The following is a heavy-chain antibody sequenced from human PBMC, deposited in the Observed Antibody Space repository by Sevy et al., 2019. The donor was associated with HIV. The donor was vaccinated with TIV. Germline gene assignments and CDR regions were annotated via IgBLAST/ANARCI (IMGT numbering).Heavy chain of an antibody. CDR2: MKQDGSEK. V-gene: IGHV3-7*01. D-gene: IGHD5-18*01. CDR3: VREGLGGYSYSLDY. Sequence: GGSLRLSCAASGFTFSTYWMSWVRQAPGKGLEWVATMKQDGSEKDYVDSVKGRFTISRDNAKNSLFLQMNSLSAEDTAVYYCVREGLGGYSYSLDYWGHGTLVTVSS. CDR1: GFTFSTYW. J-gene: IGHJ4*01.